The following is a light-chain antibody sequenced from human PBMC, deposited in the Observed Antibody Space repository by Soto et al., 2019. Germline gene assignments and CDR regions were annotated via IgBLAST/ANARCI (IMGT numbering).Light chain of an antibody. J-gene: IGKJ1*01. CDR2: LGS. CDR3: MQSLQTPLT. CDR1: QSLLKRNGYNC. Sequence: DIVMTQSPLSLPVTPGEPASISCRSSQSLLKRNGYNCLEWYLQKPGQSPQLLIYLGSNRASGVPDRFSGSGSGPDFTLKISRVEAADVGVYFCMQSLQTPLTFGQGTKVEIK. V-gene: IGKV2-28*01.